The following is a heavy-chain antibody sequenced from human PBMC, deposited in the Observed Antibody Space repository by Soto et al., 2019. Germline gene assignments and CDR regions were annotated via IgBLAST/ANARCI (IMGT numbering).Heavy chain of an antibody. D-gene: IGHD3-9*01. Sequence: PSETLSLTCAVSGGSISSSNWWSWVRQPPGKGLEWIGEIYHSGSTNYNPSLKSRVTISVDKSKNQFSLKLSSVTAADTAVYYCARGRRYDILTGYYHYYYGMDVWGQGTTVTVSS. CDR3: ARGRRYDILTGYYHYYYGMDV. V-gene: IGHV4-4*02. J-gene: IGHJ6*02. CDR1: GGSISSSNW. CDR2: IYHSGST.